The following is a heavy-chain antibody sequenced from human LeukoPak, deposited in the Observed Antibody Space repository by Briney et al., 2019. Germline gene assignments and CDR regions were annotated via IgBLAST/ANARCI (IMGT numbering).Heavy chain of an antibody. V-gene: IGHV3-30*04. CDR3: ARAELYYDILTGYAIGY. J-gene: IGHJ4*02. CDR1: GFTLSSYA. Sequence: GGSLRLSCAASGFTLSSYAMHRARQAPGKGLEWVAVISYDGSNKYYADSVKGRFTISRDNSKNTLYLQMNSLRAEDTAVYYCARAELYYDILTGYAIGYWGQGTLVTVSS. CDR2: ISYDGSNK. D-gene: IGHD3-9*01.